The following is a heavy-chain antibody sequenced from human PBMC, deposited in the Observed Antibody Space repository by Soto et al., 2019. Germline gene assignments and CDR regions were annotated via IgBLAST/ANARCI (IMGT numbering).Heavy chain of an antibody. CDR3: ARDLIGDANWLDP. V-gene: IGHV1-2*02. CDR1: GYIFTGYI. D-gene: IGHD3-10*01. Sequence: GASVQVSCKASGYIFTGYIIHLLRQAPGQGLEWMGWVNPYGVGTHHAQKFQGRVTLTSDTSISTVYMELSRLTSDDTDVYFCARDLIGDANWLDPWGQGALVTVSS. CDR2: VNPYGVGT. J-gene: IGHJ5*02.